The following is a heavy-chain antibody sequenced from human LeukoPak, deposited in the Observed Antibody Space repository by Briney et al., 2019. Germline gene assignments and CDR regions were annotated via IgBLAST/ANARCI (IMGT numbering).Heavy chain of an antibody. D-gene: IGHD2-21*02. V-gene: IGHV3-23*01. CDR3: AREGRYCGGDCYSLVYYYYMDV. Sequence: GGSLRLSCAASGFTFSSHGMNWVRQAPGKGLEWVSGISPSGGITYYTDSVKGRFTISRDNSKNTVSLQMNSLRGEDTAVYYCAREGRYCGGDCYSLVYYYYMDVWGKGTTVTVSS. J-gene: IGHJ6*03. CDR2: ISPSGGIT. CDR1: GFTFSSHG.